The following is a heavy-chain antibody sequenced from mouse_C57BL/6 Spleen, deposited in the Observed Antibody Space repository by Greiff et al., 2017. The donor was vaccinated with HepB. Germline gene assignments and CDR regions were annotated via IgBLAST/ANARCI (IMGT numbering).Heavy chain of an antibody. V-gene: IGHV1-63*01. CDR1: GYTFTNYW. J-gene: IGHJ4*01. D-gene: IGHD1-1*01. CDR3: AREGFGYGSSYGAMDY. Sequence: QVQLQQSGAELVRPGTSVKMSCKASGYTFTNYWIGWAKQRPGHGLEWIGDIYPGGGYTNYNEKFKGKATLTADKSSSTAYMQFSSLTSEDSDIYYCAREGFGYGSSYGAMDYWGQGTSVTVSS. CDR2: IYPGGGYT.